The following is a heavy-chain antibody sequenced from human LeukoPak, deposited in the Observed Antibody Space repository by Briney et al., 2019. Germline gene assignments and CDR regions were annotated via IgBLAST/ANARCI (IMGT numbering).Heavy chain of an antibody. V-gene: IGHV3-7*01. Sequence: GGSLRLSCAASGFTFSSYWMNWARQAPGKGLEWVASINHNGNVNYYVDSVKGRFTISRDNSKNALYLQLTSLRLEDTALYYCVKDLTGTWSFDYWGQGTLVTVSS. CDR2: INHNGNVN. CDR3: VKDLTGTWSFDY. D-gene: IGHD3-9*01. CDR1: GFTFSSYW. J-gene: IGHJ4*02.